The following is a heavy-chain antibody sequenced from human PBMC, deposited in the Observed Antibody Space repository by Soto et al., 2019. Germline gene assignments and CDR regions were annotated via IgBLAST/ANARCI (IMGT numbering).Heavy chain of an antibody. CDR1: GFTFSSYA. CDR2: ITSNGGNT. CDR3: ARRIPFGYGMDV. V-gene: IGHV3-64*01. Sequence: GGSLRLSCAASGFTFSSYAMHWVRQAPGKGLEYVSGITSNGGNTDYASTVKGRFTISRDNSKNTLYLQMGSLKAEDMAVYYCARRIPFGYGMDVWGQGTTVTVSS. D-gene: IGHD2-21*01. J-gene: IGHJ6*02.